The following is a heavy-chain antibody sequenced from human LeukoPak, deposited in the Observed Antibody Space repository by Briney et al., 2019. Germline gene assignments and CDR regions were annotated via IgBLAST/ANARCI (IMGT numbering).Heavy chain of an antibody. CDR2: IIPIFGTT. D-gene: IGHD1-7*01. CDR3: ASITGTTSGAFDI. V-gene: IGHV1-69*13. CDR1: GGTFSSYA. J-gene: IGHJ3*02. Sequence: GASVKVSCKASGGTFSSYAITWVRQAPGQGLEWMGGIIPIFGTTNYAQKFQGRVTITADESTSTVYMELSSLRSEDTAVYYCASITGTTSGAFDIWGQGTMVTVSS.